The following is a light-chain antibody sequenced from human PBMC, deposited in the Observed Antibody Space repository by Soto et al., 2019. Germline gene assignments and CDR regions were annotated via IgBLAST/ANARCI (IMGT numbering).Light chain of an antibody. CDR3: SSYAGSNSVL. Sequence: QSVLTQPPSASVSPGQSVTISCTGMSSDVGGYNYVSWYQQHPGKAPKLMIYEVTKRPSGVPDRFSGSKSGNTASLTVSGLQAEDEADYYCSSYAGSNSVLFGGGTKLTVL. J-gene: IGLJ2*01. CDR2: EVT. CDR1: SSDVGGYNY. V-gene: IGLV2-8*01.